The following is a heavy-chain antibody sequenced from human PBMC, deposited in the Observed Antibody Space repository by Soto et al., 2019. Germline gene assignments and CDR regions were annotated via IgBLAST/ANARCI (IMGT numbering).Heavy chain of an antibody. Sequence: PSETLSLTCTVSGASISSSSYYWGWIRQPPGKGLEWIGGIYYSGSTYYNPSLKSRVTISVDTSKNQFSLKLSSVTAADTALYYCARLNAGTTYYYYGMDVWGQGTTVTVSS. CDR2: IYYSGST. D-gene: IGHD1-7*01. J-gene: IGHJ6*02. CDR1: GASISSSSYY. V-gene: IGHV4-39*01. CDR3: ARLNAGTTYYYYGMDV.